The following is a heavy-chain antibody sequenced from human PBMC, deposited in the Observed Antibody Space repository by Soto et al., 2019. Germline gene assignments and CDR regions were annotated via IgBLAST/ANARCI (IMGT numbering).Heavy chain of an antibody. CDR1: GYTFTGYY. J-gene: IGHJ3*02. CDR2: IIPILGIA. V-gene: IGHV1-69*04. D-gene: IGHD2-15*01. CDR3: ARDGVVVVAATYSADAFDI. Sequence: ASVKVSCKASGYTFTGYYMHWVRQAPGQGLEWMGRIIPILGIANYAQKFQGRVTITADKSTSTAYMELSSLRSEDTAVYYCARDGVVVVAATYSADAFDIWGQGTMVTVSS.